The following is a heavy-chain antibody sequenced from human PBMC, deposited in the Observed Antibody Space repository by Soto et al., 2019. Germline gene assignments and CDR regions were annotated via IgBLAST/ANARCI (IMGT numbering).Heavy chain of an antibody. D-gene: IGHD2-15*01. V-gene: IGHV4-39*01. CDR2: IYYSGDT. CDR1: GDSISSSRYY. Sequence: SETLSLTCTVSGDSISSSRYYWGWIRQPPGKGLEWIGNIYYSGDTYFNPSLKSRVTIFMDTSKKQFSLKLSSVTAADTAVYYCARRVVVAATFSLPKYNWFDPWGQGTLVTVSS. CDR3: ARRVVVAATFSLPKYNWFDP. J-gene: IGHJ5*02.